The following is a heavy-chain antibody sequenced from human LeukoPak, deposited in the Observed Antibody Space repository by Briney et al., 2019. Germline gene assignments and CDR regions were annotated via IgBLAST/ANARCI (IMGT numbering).Heavy chain of an antibody. Sequence: PEASVKVCCKASGYTFTSYYMHWVRQAPGQGLEWMGIINPSGDFTSYAQKFQGRVTMTRDTSTSTVYMELSSLRSEDTAVYYCARDSVGANDFWGQGTLVTVSS. CDR1: GYTFTSYY. D-gene: IGHD1-26*01. V-gene: IGHV1-46*01. CDR3: ARDSVGANDF. J-gene: IGHJ4*02. CDR2: INPSGDFT.